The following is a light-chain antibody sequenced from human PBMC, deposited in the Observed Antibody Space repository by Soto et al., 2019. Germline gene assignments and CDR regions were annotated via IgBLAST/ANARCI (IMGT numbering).Light chain of an antibody. CDR3: SSYAGSNNYV. CDR2: EVS. Sequence: QSALTQPPSGSGSPGQSVTISCTGTSGDVGGYNYVSWYQQHPGKAPKLMIYEVSKRPSGVPDRFSGSKSGNTASLTVSGLQAEDEADYYCSSYAGSNNYVFGTGTKVTVL. V-gene: IGLV2-8*01. J-gene: IGLJ1*01. CDR1: SGDVGGYNY.